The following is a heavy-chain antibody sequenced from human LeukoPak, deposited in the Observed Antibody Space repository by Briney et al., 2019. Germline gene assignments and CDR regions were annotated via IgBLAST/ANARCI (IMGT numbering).Heavy chain of an antibody. Sequence: GGSLRLSCAASGFSFNEYQMTWIRQAPGKGLEWVGRIKSKTDGGTTDYAAPVKGRFTISRDDSKNTLYLQMNSLKTEDTAVYYCTTDNSDPGVDYWGQGTLVTVSS. V-gene: IGHV3-15*01. CDR2: IKSKTDGGTT. J-gene: IGHJ4*02. CDR3: TTDNSDPGVDY. D-gene: IGHD3-10*01. CDR1: GFSFNEYQ.